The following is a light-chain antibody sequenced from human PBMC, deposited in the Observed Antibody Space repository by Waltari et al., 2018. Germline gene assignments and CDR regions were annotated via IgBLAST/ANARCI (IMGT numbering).Light chain of an antibody. Sequence: ERVMTQSPVTLSVSPGERATLSCRASQSVSDNLAWYQKKPGQAPRLLIYGASTRATGIPARFSGSGSGTEFTLTISSMQPEDFAVDYCQQYYNWPPWTFGQGTKVEIK. J-gene: IGKJ1*01. CDR1: QSVSDN. CDR3: QQYYNWPPWT. V-gene: IGKV3-15*01. CDR2: GAS.